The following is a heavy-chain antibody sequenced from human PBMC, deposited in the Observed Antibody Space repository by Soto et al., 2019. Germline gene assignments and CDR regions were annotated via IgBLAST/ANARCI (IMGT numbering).Heavy chain of an antibody. D-gene: IGHD1-7*01. CDR2: ISYSSSDI. CDR3: ARGYRITGSTRLGYYYYGMDV. J-gene: IGHJ6*02. Sequence: GGSLRLSCAVSGFTFSTYSMNWVRQAPGKGLEWVSSISYSSSDIYFADSVKGRFTMSRDNAKNSPYLQMNSLRAEDTAVYYCARGYRITGSTRLGYYYYGMDVWGQGTTVTVSS. V-gene: IGHV3-21*01. CDR1: GFTFSTYS.